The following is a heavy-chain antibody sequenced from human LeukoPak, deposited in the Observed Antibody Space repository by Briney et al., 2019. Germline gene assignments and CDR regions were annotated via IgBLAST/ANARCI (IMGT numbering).Heavy chain of an antibody. D-gene: IGHD6-19*01. CDR1: GFSFSTYA. Sequence: GGSLRLSCTASGFSFSTYAIHWVRQAPGKGLEWVVIISYDGSNEYYADSVKGRFTISRDTSKNTLYLQMNSLRRDDTSVYYCAREGAVAGSRQYYFDYWGQGTLVTVSS. J-gene: IGHJ4*02. V-gene: IGHV3-30-3*01. CDR2: ISYDGSNE. CDR3: AREGAVAGSRQYYFDY.